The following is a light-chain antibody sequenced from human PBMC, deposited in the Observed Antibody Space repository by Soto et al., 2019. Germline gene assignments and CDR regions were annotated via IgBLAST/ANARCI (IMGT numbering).Light chain of an antibody. CDR1: SSNIGSNY. CDR3: AAWDDSLSASWA. V-gene: IGLV1-47*01. Sequence: QSVLTQPPSASGTPGQRVTISCSGSSSNIGSNYVYWYQQLPGTAPKLLIYRNNQRPSGVPDRFSGSKSGTSASLAISGLRSEDEADYYCAAWDDSLSASWAFGTGTKVTVL. J-gene: IGLJ1*01. CDR2: RNN.